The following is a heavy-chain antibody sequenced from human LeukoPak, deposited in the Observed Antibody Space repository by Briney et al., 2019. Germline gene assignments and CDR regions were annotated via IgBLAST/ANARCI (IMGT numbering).Heavy chain of an antibody. CDR2: TSYDGTSE. V-gene: IGHV3-30*04. CDR1: GFSFRRYD. Sequence: GVSLTLPCTASGFSFRRYDMHWLRQAPGKGLEGVAATSYDGTSELYADFVRGRFSISRHNYRNTLSLQMHTLRPEDTAIYYCARAKGLAGRSLDDWFDHWGQGTRVIVSS. J-gene: IGHJ5*02. CDR3: ARAKGLAGRSLDDWFDH. D-gene: IGHD1-1*01.